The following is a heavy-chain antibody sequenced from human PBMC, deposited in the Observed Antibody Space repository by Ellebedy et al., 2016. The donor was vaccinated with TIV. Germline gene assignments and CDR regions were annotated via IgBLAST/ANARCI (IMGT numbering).Heavy chain of an antibody. V-gene: IGHV1-2*02. D-gene: IGHD2-15*01. CDR2: FNPHSGGA. CDR3: ASEAGSIVPYGMDV. Sequence: ASVKVSCKASGYTFTGYYMHWVRQAPGQGLEWMRWFNPHSGGADYAQKFQGRVTMTGDTSISTAYMEVSRLRSDDTAVYYWASEAGSIVPYGMDVWGQGTTVTVSS. CDR1: GYTFTGYY. J-gene: IGHJ6*02.